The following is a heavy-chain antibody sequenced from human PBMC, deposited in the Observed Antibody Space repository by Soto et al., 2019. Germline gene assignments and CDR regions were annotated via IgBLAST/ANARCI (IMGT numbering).Heavy chain of an antibody. V-gene: IGHV3-74*01. CDR3: ARGINYAMDV. CDR1: GSTVSGHW. CDR2: ISPDGSVT. Sequence: EVQLVESGGGSVQPGGSLRLSCAASGSTVSGHWMHWVRQEPGRGLVWVSLISPDGSVTTYADSVKGRFTISRDNAKNTLTLQMNSLRAEDTAVYYCARGINYAMDVRGQGTTVTVSS. J-gene: IGHJ6*02.